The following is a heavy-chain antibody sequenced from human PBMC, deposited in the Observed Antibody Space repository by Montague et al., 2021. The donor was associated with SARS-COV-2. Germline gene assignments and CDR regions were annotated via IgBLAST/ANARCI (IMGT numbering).Heavy chain of an antibody. J-gene: IGHJ5*02. CDR1: GFSLSTSEVG. CDR2: IYGDDDN. CDR3: AHFGILRYFDP. Sequence: PALVKPTQTLTLTCTFSGFSLSTSEVGVGWIRQLPGKAPEFLALIYGDDDNRYKPSLKSRLTITKVTSKNQVVLTMTNVDPVDTATYYCAHFGILRYFDPWGQGTLVTVSS. D-gene: IGHD3-9*01. V-gene: IGHV2-5*02.